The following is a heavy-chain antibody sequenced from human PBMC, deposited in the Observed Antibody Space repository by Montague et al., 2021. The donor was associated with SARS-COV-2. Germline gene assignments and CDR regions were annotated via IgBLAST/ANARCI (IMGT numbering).Heavy chain of an antibody. CDR1: GGSFSGYY. D-gene: IGHD3-10*01. V-gene: IGHV4-34*01. Sequence: SETLSLTCAVYGGSFSGYYWSWICQPPEKGLEWIWEINQSGRTNNNPSLKSRVIISVDTSKIQFSLKLSSVTAADTAVYYCARRRSSVWGVTVSAELDYWGQGILVIVSS. J-gene: IGHJ4*02. CDR2: INQSGRT. CDR3: ARRRSSVWGVTVSAELDY.